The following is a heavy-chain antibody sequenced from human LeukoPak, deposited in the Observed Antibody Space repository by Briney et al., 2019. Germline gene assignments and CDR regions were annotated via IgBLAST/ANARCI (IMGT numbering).Heavy chain of an antibody. CDR2: IYYSGST. D-gene: IGHD1-1*01. CDR1: GGSISSSSYY. J-gene: IGHJ4*02. CDR3: ARDGNWYFDY. V-gene: IGHV4-39*07. Sequence: SETLSLTCTVSGGSISSSSYYWGWIRQPPGKGLEWIGSIYYSGSTYYNPSLKSRVTISVDTSKNQFSLKLSSVTAADTAVYYCARDGNWYFDYWGQGTLVTVSP.